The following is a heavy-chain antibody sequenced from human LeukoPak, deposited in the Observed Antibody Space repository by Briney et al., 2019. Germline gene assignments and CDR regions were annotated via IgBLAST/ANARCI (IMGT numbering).Heavy chain of an antibody. Sequence: PSGTLSLTCAVSGGSISSSNWWSWVRQPPGKGLEWIGEIYHSESTNYNPSLKSRVTISVDKSKNQFSLKLSSVTAADTAVYYCARAGAYCSSTSCYGYYYYGMDVWGQGTTVTVSS. D-gene: IGHD2-2*01. V-gene: IGHV4-4*02. CDR2: IYHSEST. CDR1: GGSISSSNW. CDR3: ARAGAYCSSTSCYGYYYYGMDV. J-gene: IGHJ6*02.